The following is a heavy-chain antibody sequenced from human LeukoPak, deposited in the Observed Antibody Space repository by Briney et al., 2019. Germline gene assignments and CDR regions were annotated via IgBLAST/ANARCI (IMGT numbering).Heavy chain of an antibody. D-gene: IGHD3-22*01. Sequence: GGTLRLSCAASGFTFSNYGMNWVRQTPGKGLEWVSGIGGSGGYHTYYADSVKGRFTISRDNSKKTLYLQMNSLRAEDTAVYYCAKVSTKYYYDSSAYIDYWGQGTLVTVSS. CDR1: GFTFSNYG. CDR2: IGGSGGYHT. CDR3: AKVSTKYYYDSSAYIDY. J-gene: IGHJ4*02. V-gene: IGHV3-23*01.